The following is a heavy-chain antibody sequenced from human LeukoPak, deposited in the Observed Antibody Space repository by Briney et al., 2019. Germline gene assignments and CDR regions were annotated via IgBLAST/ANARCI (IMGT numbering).Heavy chain of an antibody. CDR3: ARDKESGESSEIDY. CDR2: INRDGSTT. D-gene: IGHD3-10*01. V-gene: IGHV3-74*03. Sequence: EGSLRLSCAASGFTFSNYWVHWVRQAPGKGLVWVSRINRDGSTTKYADSVKGRFTVSRDNAKNTLNLQMNSLRAEDTAVYYCARDKESGESSEIDYWGQGTLVTVSS. J-gene: IGHJ4*02. CDR1: GFTFSNYW.